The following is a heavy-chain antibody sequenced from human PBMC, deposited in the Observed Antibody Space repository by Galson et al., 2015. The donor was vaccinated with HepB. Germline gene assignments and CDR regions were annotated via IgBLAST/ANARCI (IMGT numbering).Heavy chain of an antibody. CDR1: GGSISSGGYY. CDR2: IYYSGST. V-gene: IGHV4-31*03. CDR3: ARAVATIFVPMYYFDY. J-gene: IGHJ4*02. Sequence: TLSLTCTVSGGSISSGGYYWSWIRQHPGKGLEWIGYIYYSGSTYYNPSLKSRVTISVDTSKNQFSLKLSSVTAADTAVYYCARAVATIFVPMYYFDYWGQGTLVTVSS. D-gene: IGHD3-3*01.